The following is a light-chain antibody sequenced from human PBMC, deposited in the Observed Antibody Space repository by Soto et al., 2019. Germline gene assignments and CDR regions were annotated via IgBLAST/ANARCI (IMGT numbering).Light chain of an antibody. J-gene: IGLJ1*01. CDR3: SSYTRSNTLV. V-gene: IGLV2-14*01. Sequence: QSALTQPASVSGSPGQSITISCTGTSSDIGTYNYVSWNQQHPGKAPKVIIYDVSNRPSGVSNRFSGSKSGNTASLTISGLQAEDEADYYCSSYTRSNTLVFGTGTKLTVL. CDR2: DVS. CDR1: SSDIGTYNY.